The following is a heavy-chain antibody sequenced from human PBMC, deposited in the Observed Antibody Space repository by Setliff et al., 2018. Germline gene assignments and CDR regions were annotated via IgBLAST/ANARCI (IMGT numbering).Heavy chain of an antibody. CDR1: GGTLTTFTNFG. J-gene: IGHJ4*02. Sequence: GASVKVSCKASGGTLTTFTNFGINWVRQAPGQGLEWMGWNSAYAQKFQGRVTMTTDTPTSTAYMELRSLRSDDTAVYYCARGPPDFVVVPAAAKFDYWGPGTLVTVSS. CDR3: ARGPPDFVVVPAAAKFDY. D-gene: IGHD2-2*01. V-gene: IGHV1-18*01. CDR2: NSAY.